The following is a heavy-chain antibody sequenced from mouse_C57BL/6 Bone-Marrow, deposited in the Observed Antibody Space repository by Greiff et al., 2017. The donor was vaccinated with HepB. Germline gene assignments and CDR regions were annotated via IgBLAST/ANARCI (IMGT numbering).Heavy chain of an antibody. V-gene: IGHV1-55*01. D-gene: IGHD3-2*02. CDR3: ARLHLRLAWFAY. CDR1: GYTFTSYW. CDR2: IYPGSGST. J-gene: IGHJ3*01. Sequence: QVQLQQPGAELVKPGASVKMSCKASGYTFTSYWITWVKQRPGQGLEWIGDIYPGSGSTNYNEKFKSKATLTVDTSSSTAYMQLSSLTSEDSAVYYCARLHLRLAWFAYWGQATLVTVSA.